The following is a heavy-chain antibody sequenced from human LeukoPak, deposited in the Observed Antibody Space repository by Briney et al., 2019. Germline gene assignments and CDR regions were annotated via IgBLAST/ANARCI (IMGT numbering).Heavy chain of an antibody. CDR2: IQQDGSEK. CDR1: GFTFNYYW. J-gene: IGHJ4*02. D-gene: IGHD3-10*01. V-gene: IGHV3-7*01. CDR3: ARVRKLRTRGVMDPLDY. Sequence: PGGSLRLSCAASGFTFNYYWLTWVRQAPGKGLEWVANIQQDGSEKYHVDSVKGRFIISRDNAKNSLYLQMNSLRAEDTAVYYCARVRKLRTRGVMDPLDYWGQGTLVTVSS.